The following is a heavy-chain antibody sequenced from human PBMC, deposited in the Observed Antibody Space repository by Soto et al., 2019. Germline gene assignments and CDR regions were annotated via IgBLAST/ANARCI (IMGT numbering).Heavy chain of an antibody. Sequence: QITLNESGPTVVRPTETLTLTCRFSGFSLTTSGVGVGWIRQSPGKAPEWLALIYWDDDKRYSASLKSRLTITKDTSKTQVVLTVSDLDATDTATYYCAHRVLRTVFGLATTTAIYFDFWGQGTPVAVSS. CDR1: GFSLTTSGVG. CDR2: IYWDDDK. V-gene: IGHV2-5*02. D-gene: IGHD3-3*01. CDR3: AHRVLRTVFGLATTTAIYFDF. J-gene: IGHJ4*02.